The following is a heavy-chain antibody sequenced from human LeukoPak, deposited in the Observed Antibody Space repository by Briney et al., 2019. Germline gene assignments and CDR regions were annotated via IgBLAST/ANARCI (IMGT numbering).Heavy chain of an antibody. V-gene: IGHV4-4*07. J-gene: IGHJ4*02. CDR1: GDSISTYY. CDR3: AIAEYCGGDCYLDY. D-gene: IGHD2-21*01. Sequence: SETLSLTCTVSGDSISTYYWSWIRQPAGKGLEWVGRVHTSGNTNYNPSLKSRVTMSVDTSRNQFSLRLSSVTAADTAVYYCAIAEYCGGDCYLDYWGQGILVTVSS. CDR2: VHTSGNT.